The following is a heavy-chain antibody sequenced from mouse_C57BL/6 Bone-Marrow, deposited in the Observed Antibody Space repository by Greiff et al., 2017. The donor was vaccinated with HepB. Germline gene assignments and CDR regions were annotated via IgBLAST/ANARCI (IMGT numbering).Heavy chain of an antibody. J-gene: IGHJ2*01. CDR2: IDPETGGT. D-gene: IGHD1-1*01. Sequence: QVQLKESGAELVRPGASVTLSCKASGYTFTDYEMHWVKQTPVHGLEWIGAIDPETGGTAYNQKFKGKAILTADKSSSTAYMELRSLTSEDSAVYYCTRDITTVVAPTFYFDYWGQGTTLTVSS. CDR1: GYTFTDYE. CDR3: TRDITTVVAPTFYFDY. V-gene: IGHV1-15*01.